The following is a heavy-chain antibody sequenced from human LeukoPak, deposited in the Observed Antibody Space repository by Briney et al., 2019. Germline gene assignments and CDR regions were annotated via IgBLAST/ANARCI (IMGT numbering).Heavy chain of an antibody. CDR2: IYYSGSA. Sequence: SETLSLTCTVSGGSISSGDYYWTWIRQHPGKGLEWIGYIYYSGSAYYNPSLRSRVTISVDTSKSQFSLQLSSVTAADTAVYYCARAILTPSGYVWHFDLWGRGTLVTVSS. D-gene: IGHD3-3*01. J-gene: IGHJ2*01. CDR3: ARAILTPSGYVWHFDL. V-gene: IGHV4-31*03. CDR1: GGSISSGDYY.